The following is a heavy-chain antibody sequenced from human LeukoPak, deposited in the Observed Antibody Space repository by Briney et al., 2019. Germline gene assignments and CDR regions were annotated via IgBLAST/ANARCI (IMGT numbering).Heavy chain of an antibody. Sequence: SETLSLTCTVSGGSIRSYYGSWIRQPAGKGLEWIGRIYTSGSTNYNPSLKSRVTMSVDTSKNQFSLKLSSVTAADTAVYYCARDGYSSGWYDYWGQGTLVTVSS. CDR2: IYTSGST. D-gene: IGHD6-19*01. J-gene: IGHJ4*02. V-gene: IGHV4-4*07. CDR1: GGSIRSYY. CDR3: ARDGYSSGWYDY.